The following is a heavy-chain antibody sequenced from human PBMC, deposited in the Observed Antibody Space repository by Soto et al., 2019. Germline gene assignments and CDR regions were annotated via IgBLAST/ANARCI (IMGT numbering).Heavy chain of an antibody. CDR2: INHSGST. Sequence: SETLSLTCAVYGGSFSGYYWSWIRQPPGKGLEWIGEINHSGSTNYNPSLKSRVTISVDTSKNQFSLKLSSVTAADTAVYYCARGLSSAPWGWYTGYWGQGTLVTVSS. J-gene: IGHJ4*02. V-gene: IGHV4-34*01. CDR3: ARGLSSAPWGWYTGY. D-gene: IGHD2-15*01. CDR1: GGSFSGYY.